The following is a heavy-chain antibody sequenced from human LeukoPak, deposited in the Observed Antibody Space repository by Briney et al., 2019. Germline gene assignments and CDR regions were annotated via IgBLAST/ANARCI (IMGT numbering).Heavy chain of an antibody. J-gene: IGHJ4*02. D-gene: IGHD6-6*01. CDR2: INPNSGGT. CDR1: GYTFTGYY. V-gene: IGHV1-2*02. CDR3: ARDRIAARTFDY. Sequence: GASVKVSCKASGYTFTGYYMHWVRQAPGQGLEWMGWINPNSGGTNYAQKFQGRVTMTRDMSTSTVYMELSSLRSEDTAVYYCARDRIAARTFDYWGQGTLVTVSS.